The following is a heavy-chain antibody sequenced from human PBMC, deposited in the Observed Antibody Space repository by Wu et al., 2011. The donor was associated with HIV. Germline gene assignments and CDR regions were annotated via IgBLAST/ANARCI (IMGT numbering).Heavy chain of an antibody. V-gene: IGHV1-2*02. J-gene: IGHJ3*02. D-gene: IGHD2-15*01. CDR3: ARRCSGGTCSDAFDT. CDR1: GYTFTGYY. Sequence: QVQLVQSGAEVKKPGASVKVSCKASGYTFTGYYMHWVRQGPGQGFEWMGWVNPNSGGTSFAQKFQGRVTMARDTSISTAYMELSSLRSDDTAVYYCARRCSGGTCSDAFDTWGQGTMVTVSS. CDR2: VNPNSGGT.